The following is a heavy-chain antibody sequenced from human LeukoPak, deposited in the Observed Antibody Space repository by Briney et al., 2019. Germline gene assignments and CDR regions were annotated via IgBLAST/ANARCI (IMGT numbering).Heavy chain of an antibody. CDR3: ARGGLPGPPYCSSTSCYYYYYMDV. D-gene: IGHD2-2*01. CDR1: GGSISSGSYY. Sequence: SQTLSLTCTVPGGSISSGSYYWSWIRHPAGKGLEWIGRIYTSGSTNYNPPLKSRVTISVDTSKNQFSLKLSSVTAADTAVHYCARGGLPGPPYCSSTSCYYYYYMDVWGKGTTVTVSS. CDR2: IYTSGST. J-gene: IGHJ6*03. V-gene: IGHV4-61*02.